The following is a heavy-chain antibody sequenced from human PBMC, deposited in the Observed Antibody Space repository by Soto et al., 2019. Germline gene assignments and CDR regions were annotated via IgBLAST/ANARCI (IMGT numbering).Heavy chain of an antibody. CDR2: ISYDGSKK. CDR1: GLSFGSYG. Sequence: QVQLMESGGGVVQPGGSLRLSCVVSGLSFGSYGMHWVRQAPGKGLEWVALISYDGSKKYYMDSVKGRFTISRDNSLGTLFLQMISLRLEDTAVYYCAKSRGVDNYYYGMDVWGQGTTVTVSS. J-gene: IGHJ6*02. D-gene: IGHD3-10*01. CDR3: AKSRGVDNYYYGMDV. V-gene: IGHV3-30*18.